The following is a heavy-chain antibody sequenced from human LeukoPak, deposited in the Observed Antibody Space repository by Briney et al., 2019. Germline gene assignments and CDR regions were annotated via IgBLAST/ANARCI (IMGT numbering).Heavy chain of an antibody. J-gene: IGHJ6*02. Sequence: GGSLRLSCGASGFTFSIYGMHWVRQAPGKGPEWVAVIWSDGSNKYYADSVKGRFTISRDNSKNTLYLQINSLRAEDTAVYYCARANYGSGSNYYYGLDVWGQGTTVTVSS. CDR1: GFTFSIYG. D-gene: IGHD3-10*01. CDR2: IWSDGSNK. CDR3: ARANYGSGSNYYYGLDV. V-gene: IGHV3-33*01.